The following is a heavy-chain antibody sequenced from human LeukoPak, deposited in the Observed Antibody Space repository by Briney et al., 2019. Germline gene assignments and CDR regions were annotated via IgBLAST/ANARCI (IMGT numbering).Heavy chain of an antibody. V-gene: IGHV3-7*01. D-gene: IGHD5-18*01. Sequence: GGSLRLSCEATGFIFSNYWMAWVRQAPGKGLEWVANIKEDGSDKNYVDSMKGRFTISRDNAKNSLYLQMNSLRVEDTAVYYCARDAGYGYDRFDYWGQGTQVTVSS. CDR3: ARDAGYGYDRFDY. J-gene: IGHJ4*02. CDR1: GFIFSNYW. CDR2: IKEDGSDK.